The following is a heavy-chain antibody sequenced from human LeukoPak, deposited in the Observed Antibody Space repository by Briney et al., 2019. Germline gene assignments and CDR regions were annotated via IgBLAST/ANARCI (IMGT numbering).Heavy chain of an antibody. CDR1: GFTFDDYA. D-gene: IGHD3-22*01. V-gene: IGHV3-9*01. Sequence: GGSLRLSCAASGFTFDDYAMHWVRHAPGKGLEWVSGISWNSGSIGYADSVKGRFTISRDNAKNSLYLQMNSLRAEDTALYYCAKDSGSGSYEYYDSSGLDYWGQGTLVTVSS. J-gene: IGHJ4*02. CDR2: ISWNSGSI. CDR3: AKDSGSGSYEYYDSSGLDY.